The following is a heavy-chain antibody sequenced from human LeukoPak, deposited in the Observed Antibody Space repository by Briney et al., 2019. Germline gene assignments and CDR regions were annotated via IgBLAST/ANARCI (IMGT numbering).Heavy chain of an antibody. CDR1: GYTFTSYD. CDR2: MNPNSGNT. D-gene: IGHD2-2*01. CDR3: ASAHCSGSSCFWGAFEF. V-gene: IGHV1-8*03. J-gene: IGHJ3*01. Sequence: AXVKVXCKASGYTFTSYDINWLRQATGQGPEWMGWMNPNSGNTGYAQKFQGRVTLTRNTSITTAYMELSSLKSDDTAVYYCASAHCSGSSCFWGAFEFWGQGTMVTVSS.